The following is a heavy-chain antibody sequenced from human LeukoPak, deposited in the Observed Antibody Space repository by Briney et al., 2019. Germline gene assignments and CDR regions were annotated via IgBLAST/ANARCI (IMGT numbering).Heavy chain of an antibody. J-gene: IGHJ4*02. Sequence: PGGSLGLSCAASGFTVSSNYMSWVRQAPGKGLEWVSVIYSGGSTYYADSVKGRFTISRDNSKNTLYLQMNSLRAEDTAVYYCARGLVAAAGGTDYWGQGTLVTVSS. CDR1: GFTVSSNY. V-gene: IGHV3-53*01. CDR2: IYSGGST. CDR3: ARGLVAAAGGTDY. D-gene: IGHD6-25*01.